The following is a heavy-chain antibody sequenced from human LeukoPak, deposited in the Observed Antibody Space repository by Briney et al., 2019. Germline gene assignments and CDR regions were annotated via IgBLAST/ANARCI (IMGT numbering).Heavy chain of an antibody. Sequence: GGSLRLSCAASGFTFSSYWMSWVRQAPGKGLEWVANIKQDGSEKYYVDSVKGRFTISRDNAKNSLYLQMNSLRAEDTAVYYCAKDSIVYYYYYMDVWGKGTTVTVSS. CDR2: IKQDGSEK. CDR1: GFTFSSYW. J-gene: IGHJ6*03. D-gene: IGHD3-16*02. CDR3: AKDSIVYYYYYMDV. V-gene: IGHV3-7*01.